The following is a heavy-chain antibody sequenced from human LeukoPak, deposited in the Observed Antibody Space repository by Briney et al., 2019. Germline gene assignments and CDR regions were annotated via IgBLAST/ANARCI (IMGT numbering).Heavy chain of an antibody. Sequence: GGSLRLSCAASGFSFSKYWMHWVRQTPGEGLVWVSRIKEDGTYTSYADSVKGRFTISRDNARSTVSLQMNSLRAEDTAVYYCARDFDMGITPGDDFDFWGQGTLVTVSS. V-gene: IGHV3-74*01. CDR3: ARDFDMGITPGDDFDF. CDR1: GFSFSKYW. J-gene: IGHJ4*02. CDR2: IKEDGTYT. D-gene: IGHD3-9*01.